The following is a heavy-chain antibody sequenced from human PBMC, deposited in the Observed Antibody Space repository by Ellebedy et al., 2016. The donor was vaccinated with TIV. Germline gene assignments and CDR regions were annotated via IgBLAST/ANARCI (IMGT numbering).Heavy chain of an antibody. D-gene: IGHD2-2*01. CDR3: ARNNAEQLRTYHHYGLDV. CDR1: VYTFTSYG. CDR2: ITTYNGDT. Sequence: AASVKVSCKASVYTFTSYGISWVRQAPGQGLEWMGWITTYNGDTNYAQKFQGSVTMTTDTSTSTVYMELRRLTSDDTALYYCARNNAEQLRTYHHYGLDVWGQGTTVTVSS. J-gene: IGHJ6*02. V-gene: IGHV1-18*01.